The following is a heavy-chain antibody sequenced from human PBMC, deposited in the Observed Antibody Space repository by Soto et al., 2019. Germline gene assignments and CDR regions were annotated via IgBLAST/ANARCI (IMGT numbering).Heavy chain of an antibody. CDR2: IIPIFGTA. D-gene: IGHD1-26*01. J-gene: IGHJ6*02. CDR1: GGTFSSYA. V-gene: IGHV1-69*01. CDR3: ARKYRYSRSYDYYYYGMDV. Sequence: QVQLVQSGAEVKKPGSSVKVSCKASGGTFSSYAISWVRQAPGQGLEWMGGIIPIFGTANYAQKFQGRVMITADESTSTAYMELSSLRSEDTAVYYCARKYRYSRSYDYYYYGMDVWGQGTTVTVSS.